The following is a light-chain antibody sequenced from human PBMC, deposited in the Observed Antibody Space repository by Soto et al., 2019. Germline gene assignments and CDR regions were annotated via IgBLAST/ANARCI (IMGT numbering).Light chain of an antibody. J-gene: IGKJ5*01. CDR2: GAS. V-gene: IGKV3-15*01. CDR3: QQYNSWPIT. Sequence: ETVMTQSPATLSVSPGERATLSCRAGQSVSSNLAWYQQRPGQAPRLLIYGASTRATGIPARFSGSGSGTEFTLTISSLQSEDFAVYYCQQYNSWPITFGQGTRL. CDR1: QSVSSN.